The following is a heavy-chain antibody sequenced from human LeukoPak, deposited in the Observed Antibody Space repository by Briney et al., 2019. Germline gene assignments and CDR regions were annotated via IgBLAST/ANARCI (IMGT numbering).Heavy chain of an antibody. J-gene: IGHJ4*02. Sequence: PGGSLRLSCAASGFTFNNYAIHWVRQAPGKGLEWVAVISSDGSKKYYADSVKGRFTISRDNSKNTLYLQMNSLRTEDTAIYYCARGAHKRDDYGGFFDYWGQGTLVTVSS. CDR1: GFTFNNYA. D-gene: IGHD4-23*01. CDR3: ARGAHKRDDYGGFFDY. CDR2: ISSDGSKK. V-gene: IGHV3-30*04.